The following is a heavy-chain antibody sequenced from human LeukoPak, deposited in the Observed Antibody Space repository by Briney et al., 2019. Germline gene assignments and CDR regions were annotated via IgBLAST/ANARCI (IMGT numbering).Heavy chain of an antibody. CDR1: GGSISSYY. J-gene: IGHJ4*02. D-gene: IGHD6-19*01. CDR2: IYYSGST. CDR3: AGAQPYSSGWYYFDY. V-gene: IGHV4-59*01. Sequence: SETLSLTCTVSGGSISSYYWSWIRQPPGKGLEWIGYIYYSGSTNYNPSLKSRVTISVDTSKNQFSLKLSSVTAADTAVYYCAGAQPYSSGWYYFDYWGQGTLVTVSS.